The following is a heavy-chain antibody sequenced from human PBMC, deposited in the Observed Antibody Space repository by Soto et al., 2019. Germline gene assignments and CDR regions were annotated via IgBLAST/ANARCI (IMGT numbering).Heavy chain of an antibody. CDR3: ATESGYKSTEDVNGFDP. CDR2: ISSSSSYI. J-gene: IGHJ5*02. V-gene: IGHV3-21*01. D-gene: IGHD1-1*01. CDR1: GFTFSSYS. Sequence: GGSLRLSCAASGFTFSSYSMNWVRQAPGKGLEWVSSISSSSSYIYYADSVKGRFTISRDNAKNSLYLQMNSLRAEDTAVYYCATESGYKSTEDVNGFDPWGQGTLVTVSS.